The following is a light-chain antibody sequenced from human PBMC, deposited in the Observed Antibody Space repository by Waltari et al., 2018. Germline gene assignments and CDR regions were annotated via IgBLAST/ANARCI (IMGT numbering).Light chain of an antibody. Sequence: QSVLTQPPSVSAAPGQMVTISCSGSSSNIGKNYVSWYQQIPGTAPKLLIYDNNKRPSGIPDRFSGSKSGTSATLGITGLQTGDEADYYCGTWDSSLNHGQVFGGGTKLTVL. V-gene: IGLV1-51*01. J-gene: IGLJ3*02. CDR3: GTWDSSLNHGQV. CDR1: SSNIGKNY. CDR2: DNN.